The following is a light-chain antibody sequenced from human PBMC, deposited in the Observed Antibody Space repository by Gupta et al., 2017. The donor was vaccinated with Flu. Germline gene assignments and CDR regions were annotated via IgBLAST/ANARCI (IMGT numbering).Light chain of an antibody. CDR2: GAS. CDR3: QRVGWSQWT. Sequence: EIVLTQSPGTLSLSPGERATLSCRASQSLTSGYLAWYQQKPGQAPRLLIYGASNRATGIPDRFSGSGSGTDFTLTISRLEPEDFAVYYCQRVGWSQWTFGQGTAVEIK. V-gene: IGKV3-20*01. CDR1: QSLTSGY. J-gene: IGKJ1*01.